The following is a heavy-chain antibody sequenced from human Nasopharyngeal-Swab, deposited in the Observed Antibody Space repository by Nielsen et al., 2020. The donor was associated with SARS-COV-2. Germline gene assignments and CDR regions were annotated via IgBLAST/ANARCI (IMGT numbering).Heavy chain of an antibody. CDR2: ISGSGGST. CDR1: GFTLSSYV. CDR3: ARGLGILWFGELEQEGYFDY. D-gene: IGHD3-10*01. V-gene: IGHV3-23*01. Sequence: GESLKIPCAASGFTLSSYVLSWVPQGPGEGLEWVSVISGSGGSTYYADSVKGRFTISRDNYKKALYLQMNSLRAEDTAVYYCARGLGILWFGELEQEGYFDYWGQGTLVTVSS. J-gene: IGHJ4*02.